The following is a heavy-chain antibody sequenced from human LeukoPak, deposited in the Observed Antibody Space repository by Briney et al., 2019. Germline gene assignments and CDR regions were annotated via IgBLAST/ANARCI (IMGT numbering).Heavy chain of an antibody. J-gene: IGHJ4*02. D-gene: IGHD6-19*01. CDR3: AKDPVSSGWYLGPGYYFDY. CDR1: GFTFSSYE. CDR2: ISSSGSTI. Sequence: GGSLRLSCAASGFTFSSYEMNWVRQAPGKGLEWVSYISSSGSTIYYADSVKGRFTISRDNAKNSLYLQMNTLRAEDTAVHYCAKDPVSSGWYLGPGYYFDYWGQGTLVTVSS. V-gene: IGHV3-48*03.